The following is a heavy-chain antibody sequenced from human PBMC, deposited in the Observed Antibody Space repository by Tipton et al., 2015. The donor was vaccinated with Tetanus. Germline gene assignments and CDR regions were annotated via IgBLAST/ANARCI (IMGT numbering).Heavy chain of an antibody. J-gene: IGHJ6*03. CDR2: ISYSGNT. V-gene: IGHV4-59*01. D-gene: IGHD3-3*01. CDR1: GDSISSNC. Sequence: TLSLTCTVSGDSISSNCWSYIRLPPGKGLEWIGFISYSGNTDHNPSLKSRVTISLDTSKNQFSLTLRSVTAADTAVYYCARTTGFFPYYYYMDVWGKGTTVIVSS. CDR3: ARTTGFFPYYYYMDV.